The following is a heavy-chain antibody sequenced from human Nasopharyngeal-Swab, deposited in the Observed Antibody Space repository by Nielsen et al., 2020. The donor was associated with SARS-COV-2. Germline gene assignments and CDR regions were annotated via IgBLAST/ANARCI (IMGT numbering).Heavy chain of an antibody. CDR3: ARTAGYYYMDV. D-gene: IGHD6-13*01. V-gene: IGHV4-59*01. Sequence: SETLSLTCAVSGGSISSYSWSWIRLPPGKGLEWIGYIYYSGSPNYSPSLKSRVTISVDTSKNQFSLKLNSVTAADTAVYYCARTAGYYYMDVWGKGTTVTVSS. CDR2: IYYSGSP. J-gene: IGHJ6*03. CDR1: GGSISSYS.